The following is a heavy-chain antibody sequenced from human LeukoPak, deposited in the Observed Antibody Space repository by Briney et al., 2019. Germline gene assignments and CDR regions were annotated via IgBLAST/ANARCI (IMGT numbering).Heavy chain of an antibody. CDR3: ARDRRWRSTGGPYYFDY. V-gene: IGHV1-46*01. Sequence: GASVKVSCKASGYTFTSYYMHWVRQAPGQGLEWMGIINPSGGSTSYAQKFQGRVTMTRDTSTSTVYMELSSLRSEDTAVYYCARDRRWRSTGGPYYFDYWGQGTLVTVSS. J-gene: IGHJ4*02. CDR2: INPSGGST. CDR1: GYTFTSYY. D-gene: IGHD5-24*01.